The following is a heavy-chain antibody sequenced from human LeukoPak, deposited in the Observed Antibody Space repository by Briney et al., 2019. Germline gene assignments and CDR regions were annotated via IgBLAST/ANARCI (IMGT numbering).Heavy chain of an antibody. D-gene: IGHD2-2*01. V-gene: IGHV3-30*04. CDR2: ISHDGSNT. CDR3: ARDDRLYCSTTSCYLGTFDY. CDR1: GFTFNYYA. Sequence: GGSLRLSCAASGFTFNYYAMHWGRQAPGKGLEWVAVISHDGSNTYYADSVKGRFNISRDNSTATLYLQVSSLRAEDTAFYYCARDDRLYCSTTSCYLGTFDYWGRGTLVTVSS. J-gene: IGHJ4*02.